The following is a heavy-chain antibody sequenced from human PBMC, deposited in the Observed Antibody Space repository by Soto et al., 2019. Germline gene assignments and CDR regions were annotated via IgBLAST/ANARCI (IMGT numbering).Heavy chain of an antibody. Sequence: QVQLVESGGGVVQPGRSLRRSCAASGFTFSSYGMHWVRQAPGKGLEWVAVISYDGSNKYYADSVKGRFTISRDNSKNTLYLQMNSLRAEDTAVYYCAKGYSSREMSYWGQGTLVTVSS. CDR3: AKGYSSREMSY. D-gene: IGHD6-13*01. CDR1: GFTFSSYG. CDR2: ISYDGSNK. V-gene: IGHV3-30*18. J-gene: IGHJ4*02.